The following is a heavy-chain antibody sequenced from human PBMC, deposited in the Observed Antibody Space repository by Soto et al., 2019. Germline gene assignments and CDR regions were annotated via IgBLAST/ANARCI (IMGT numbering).Heavy chain of an antibody. Sequence: LRLSCAASGFTFSSYGMHWVRQAPGKGLEWVAVIWYDGSNKYYADSVKGRFTISRDNSKNTLYLQMNSLRAEETAVYYCARISHGEAHFDNWFDTWGQGTLVTVSS. D-gene: IGHD3-3*02. CDR3: ARISHGEAHFDNWFDT. V-gene: IGHV3-33*01. J-gene: IGHJ5*02. CDR1: GFTFSSYG. CDR2: IWYDGSNK.